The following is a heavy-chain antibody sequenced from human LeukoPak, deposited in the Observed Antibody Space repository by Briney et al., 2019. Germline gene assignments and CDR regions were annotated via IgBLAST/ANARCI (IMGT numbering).Heavy chain of an antibody. Sequence: SETLSLTCTVSGGSIGSNYWTWIRQPPGKGLEYIGYIYYTGGTNYNPSLRSRVTISVDTSKNQFSLKLSSVTAADTAVYFCAKYGNSGWVIDNWGQGTLVTVSS. CDR3: AKYGNSGWVIDN. CDR2: IYYTGGT. D-gene: IGHD6-19*01. V-gene: IGHV4-59*08. CDR1: GGSIGSNY. J-gene: IGHJ4*02.